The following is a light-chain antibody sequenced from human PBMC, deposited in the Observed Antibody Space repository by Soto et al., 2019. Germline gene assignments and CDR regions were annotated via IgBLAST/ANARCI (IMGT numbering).Light chain of an antibody. CDR1: QTVRNNY. J-gene: IGKJ4*01. V-gene: IGKV3-20*01. Sequence: EFVLTQSPGTLSLSPGERATLSCRASQTVRNNYLAWYQQKPGQAPRLLIYDASSRATGIPDRFSGGGPGTDFTLTISRLEPEDFAVYYCQQFSSYPLTVGGGTKVDSK. CDR3: QQFSSYPLT. CDR2: DAS.